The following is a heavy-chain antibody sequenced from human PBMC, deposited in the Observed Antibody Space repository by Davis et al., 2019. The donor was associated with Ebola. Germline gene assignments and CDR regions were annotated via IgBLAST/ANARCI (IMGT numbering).Heavy chain of an antibody. CDR2: VWFDETNK. J-gene: IGHJ4*02. CDR3: ARAGGFLELDYFDF. V-gene: IGHV3-33*01. CDR1: GFSLTTYG. Sequence: GGSLRLSCAVSGFSLTTYGLHWVRQAPGKGLEWVAVVWFDETNKHYAESVKGRFTLSRDNSKNTVYLQMNSLRAEDTAVYYCARAGGFLELDYFDFWGQGTVVTVSS. D-gene: IGHD1-7*01.